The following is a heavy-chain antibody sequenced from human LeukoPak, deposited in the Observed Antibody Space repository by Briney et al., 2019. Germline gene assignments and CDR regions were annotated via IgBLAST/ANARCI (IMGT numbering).Heavy chain of an antibody. CDR2: IYTSGST. CDR1: GGSISSGSYY. D-gene: IGHD3-22*01. J-gene: IGHJ3*02. CDR3: ARGLLSGYYFAFDI. V-gene: IGHV4-61*02. Sequence: PSEALSLTCTVSGGSISSGSYYWSWIRQPAGKGLEWIGRIYTSGSTNYNPSLKSRVTISVDTSKNQFPLKLSSVTAADTAVYYCARGLLSGYYFAFDIWGQGTMVTVSS.